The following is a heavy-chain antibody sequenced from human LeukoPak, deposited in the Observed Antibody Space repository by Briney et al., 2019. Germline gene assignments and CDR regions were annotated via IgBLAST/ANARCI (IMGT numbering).Heavy chain of an antibody. V-gene: IGHV3-30*18. D-gene: IGHD3-3*01. CDR1: GFTFSSYG. CDR2: ISYEGSNK. CDR3: AKDLILYYDFWSGYSAKPWDGTGYGMDV. J-gene: IGHJ6*02. Sequence: GGSLRLSCAASGFTFSSYGMHWVRQARGKGLEWVAVISYEGSNKYYADSVKGRFTISRDNSKNTLYLQMNSLRAEDTAVYYCAKDLILYYDFWSGYSAKPWDGTGYGMDVWGQGTTVTVSS.